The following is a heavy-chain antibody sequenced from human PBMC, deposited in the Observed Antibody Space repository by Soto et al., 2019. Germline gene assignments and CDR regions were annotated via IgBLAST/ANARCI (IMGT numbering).Heavy chain of an antibody. Sequence: QITLKESGPTLVKPTQTLTLTCTFSGFSLSTSGVGVGWIRQPPGKALEWLALIYWDDDKRYSPSLKSRLTITKDTTKNQVVLTMTHMDPVDTATYYCAHTPEHYGDPYFDYWGQGTLVTVSS. CDR3: AHTPEHYGDPYFDY. CDR1: GFSLSTSGVG. V-gene: IGHV2-5*02. CDR2: IYWDDDK. J-gene: IGHJ4*02. D-gene: IGHD4-17*01.